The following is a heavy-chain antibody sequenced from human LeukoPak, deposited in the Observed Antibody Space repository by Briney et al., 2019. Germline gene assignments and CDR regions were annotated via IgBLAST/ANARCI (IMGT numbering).Heavy chain of an antibody. CDR2: ISTSSSYI. D-gene: IGHD6-19*01. CDR1: GFTFSDYY. Sequence: GGSLRLSCAASGFTFSDYYMNWVRQAPGKGLEWVSSISTSSSYIYYADSVKGRFTISRDNAKNSLYLQMNSLRADDTAVYYCARDLEGVAGTASTFDYWGQGTLVTVSS. CDR3: ARDLEGVAGTASTFDY. V-gene: IGHV3-21*01. J-gene: IGHJ4*02.